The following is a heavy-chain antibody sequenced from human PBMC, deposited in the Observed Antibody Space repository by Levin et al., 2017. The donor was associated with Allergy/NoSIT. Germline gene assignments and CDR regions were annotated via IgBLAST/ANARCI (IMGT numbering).Heavy chain of an antibody. CDR1: GFTFSSYA. CDR3: ARDAYSSGWYPDY. J-gene: IGHJ4*02. V-gene: IGHV3-30-3*01. D-gene: IGHD6-19*01. Sequence: GASVKVSCAASGFTFSSYAMHWVRQAPGKGLEWVAVISYDGSNKYYADSVKGRFTISRDNSKNTLYLQMNSLRAEDTAVYYCARDAYSSGWYPDYWGQGTLVTVSS. CDR2: ISYDGSNK.